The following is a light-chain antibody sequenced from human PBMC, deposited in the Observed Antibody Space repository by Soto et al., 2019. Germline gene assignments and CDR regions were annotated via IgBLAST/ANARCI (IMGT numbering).Light chain of an antibody. CDR1: TGAVTSGHY. Sequence: QAVVTQEPSLTVSPGGTVTLTCGSRTGAVTSGHYPYWFQQKAGQAPRTLICDTNNKHSWTPARFSGSLLGGKAALTLSGAQPEDEADYYCLLTYSDTRVFGTGTKVTVL. CDR2: DTN. V-gene: IGLV7-46*01. J-gene: IGLJ1*01. CDR3: LLTYSDTRV.